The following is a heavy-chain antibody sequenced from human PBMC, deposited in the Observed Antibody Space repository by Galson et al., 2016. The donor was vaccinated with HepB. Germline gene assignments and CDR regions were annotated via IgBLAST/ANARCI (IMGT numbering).Heavy chain of an antibody. V-gene: IGHV3-66*02. Sequence: SLRLSCAASGFTFSSHWMHWVRQAPGKGLVWVSRIYSGGSTYYADSVKGRFTISRDNSKNTLYLQMNSLRAEDTAVYYCARGTITMIVVWGQGTLVTVSS. J-gene: IGHJ4*02. CDR3: ARGTITMIVV. CDR2: IYSGGST. CDR1: GFTFSSHW. D-gene: IGHD3-22*01.